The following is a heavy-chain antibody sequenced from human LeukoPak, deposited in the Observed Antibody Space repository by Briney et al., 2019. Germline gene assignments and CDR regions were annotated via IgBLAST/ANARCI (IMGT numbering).Heavy chain of an antibody. Sequence: GRSLRLSCAASGSTFSSYGMHWVRQAPGKGLEWVAVIWYDGSNKYYADSVKGRFTISRDNSKNTLYLQMNSLRAEDTAVYYCARDSRGSPAYWGQGTLVTVSS. J-gene: IGHJ4*02. V-gene: IGHV3-33*01. CDR3: ARDSRGSPAY. CDR1: GSTFSSYG. D-gene: IGHD3-16*01. CDR2: IWYDGSNK.